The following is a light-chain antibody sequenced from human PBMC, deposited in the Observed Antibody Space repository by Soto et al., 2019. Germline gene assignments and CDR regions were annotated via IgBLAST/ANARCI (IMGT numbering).Light chain of an antibody. CDR3: SSYAGTHIV. J-gene: IGLJ1*01. Sequence: QSVLTQPPSASGSPGQSVTISCTGTSSDVGGYNYVSWYQQHPGKAPKLMIYDVSKRPSGVPDRFSGSKSGNMASLTVSGLQAEDEADYYCSSYAGTHIVFGTGTKLTVL. CDR1: SSDVGGYNY. V-gene: IGLV2-8*01. CDR2: DVS.